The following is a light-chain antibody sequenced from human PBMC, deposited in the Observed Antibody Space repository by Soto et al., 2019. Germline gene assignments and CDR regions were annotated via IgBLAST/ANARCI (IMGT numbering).Light chain of an antibody. CDR1: SSNIGRNI. CDR2: SNN. V-gene: IGLV1-44*01. CDR3: AAWDDSLNGYV. J-gene: IGLJ1*01. Sequence: QSVLTQPPSASGTPGQRVTIPCSGSSSNIGRNIVNWYQHLPGTAPKLLIYSNNQRPSGVPDRFSGSKSGTSASLAISGLQSEDEADYYCAAWDDSLNGYVFGTGTKVTV.